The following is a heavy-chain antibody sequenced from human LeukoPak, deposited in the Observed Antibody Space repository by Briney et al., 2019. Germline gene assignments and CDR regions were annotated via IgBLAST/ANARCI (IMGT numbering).Heavy chain of an antibody. Sequence: SQTLSLTCTVSGASIRSGDYYWSWIRQPPGKGLEWIGEINHSGSTNYNPSLKSRVTISVDTSKNQFSLKLSSVTAADTAVYYCARGPALWYDSSGLDYWGQGTLVTVSS. CDR1: GASIRSGDYY. D-gene: IGHD3-22*01. J-gene: IGHJ4*02. CDR3: ARGPALWYDSSGLDY. V-gene: IGHV4-30-4*08. CDR2: INHSGST.